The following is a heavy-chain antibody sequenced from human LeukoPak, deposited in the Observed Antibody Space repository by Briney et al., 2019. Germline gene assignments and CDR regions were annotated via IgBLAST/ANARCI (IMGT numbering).Heavy chain of an antibody. J-gene: IGHJ2*01. CDR1: GYTFTGYY. D-gene: IGHD3-10*01. CDR3: ATSKYYYGSGSFRFPNHWYFDL. CDR2: FDPEDGET. Sequence: ASVKVSCKASGYTFTGYYMHWVRQAPGKGLEWMGGFDPEDGETIYAQKFQGRVTMTEDTSTDTAYMELSSLRSEDTAVYYCATSKYYYGSGSFRFPNHWYFDLWGRGTLVTVSS. V-gene: IGHV1-24*01.